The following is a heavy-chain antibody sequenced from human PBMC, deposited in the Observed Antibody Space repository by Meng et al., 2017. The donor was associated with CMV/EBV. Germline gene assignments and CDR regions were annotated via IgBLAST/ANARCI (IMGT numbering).Heavy chain of an antibody. CDR2: ISGSGGST. Sequence: GESLKISCAASGFTFSSYAMSWVRQAPGKGLEWVSAISGSGGSTYYADSVKGRFTISRDNSKNTPYLQMNSLRPEDTAVYYCAKDAPSYGVSPSYYYYGMDVWGQGTTVTVSS. D-gene: IGHD4-17*01. CDR3: AKDAPSYGVSPSYYYYGMDV. CDR1: GFTFSSYA. V-gene: IGHV3-23*01. J-gene: IGHJ6*02.